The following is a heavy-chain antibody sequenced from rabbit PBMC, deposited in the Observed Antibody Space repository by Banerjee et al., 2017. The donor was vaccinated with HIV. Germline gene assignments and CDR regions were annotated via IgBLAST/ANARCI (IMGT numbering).Heavy chain of an antibody. CDR3: ARGYAGYAGYGYPYGMDL. CDR2: IYTGGSGST. CDR1: GFSFSSSYD. V-gene: IGHV1S40*01. Sequence: QSLEESGGDLVKPGASLTLTCTASGFSFSSSYDMCWVRQAPGKGLEWIACIYTGGSGSTYYASWAKGRFTISKTSSTTVTLQMTSLTAADTATYFCARGYAGYAGYGYPYGMDLWGPGTLVTVS. D-gene: IGHD7-1*01. J-gene: IGHJ6*01.